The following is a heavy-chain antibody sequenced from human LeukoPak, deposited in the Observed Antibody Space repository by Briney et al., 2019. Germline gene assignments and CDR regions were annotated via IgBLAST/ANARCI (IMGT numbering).Heavy chain of an antibody. CDR3: ARVSAALGTRYMDV. Sequence: GASVKVSCKASGYTFTGYYMHWARQAPGQGLEWMGWINPNSGGTNYAQQFQGRVTMTRDTSISTVYMEVSGLTSDDTAVFYCARVSAALGTRYMDVWGNGTTVTVSS. D-gene: IGHD6-25*01. CDR2: INPNSGGT. V-gene: IGHV1-2*02. J-gene: IGHJ6*03. CDR1: GYTFTGYY.